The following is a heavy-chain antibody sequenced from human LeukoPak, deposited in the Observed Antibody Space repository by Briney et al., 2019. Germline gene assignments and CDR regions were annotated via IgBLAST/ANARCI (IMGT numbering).Heavy chain of an antibody. Sequence: GGSLRLSCAASGFTFSSYWMHWVRQAPGKGLVWVSRINSDGSSTSYADSVKGRFTIPRDNAKNTLYLQMNSLRAEDTAVYYCARMSVWGSYRFAFDYWGQGTLVTVSS. J-gene: IGHJ4*02. CDR2: INSDGSST. CDR1: GFTFSSYW. CDR3: ARMSVWGSYRFAFDY. V-gene: IGHV3-74*01. D-gene: IGHD3-16*02.